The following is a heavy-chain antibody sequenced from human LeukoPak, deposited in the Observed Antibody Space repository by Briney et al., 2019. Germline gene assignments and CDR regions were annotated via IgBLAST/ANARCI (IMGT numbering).Heavy chain of an antibody. J-gene: IGHJ3*02. V-gene: IGHV3-23*01. CDR3: VKSAGKDGYRDVFDI. CDR1: GFTFSSYA. Sequence: GGSLRLSCAASGFTFSSYAMSWVRQAPGKGLEWVSTITKSGDQTHYADSVRGLFTISRDIFKNTLYLQMNSLRAEDTAVYHCVKSAGKDGYRDVFDIWGQGTVVTVSS. D-gene: IGHD5-24*01. CDR2: ITKSGDQT.